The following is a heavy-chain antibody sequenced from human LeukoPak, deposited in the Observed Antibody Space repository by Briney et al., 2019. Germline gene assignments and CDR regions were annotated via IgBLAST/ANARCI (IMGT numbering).Heavy chain of an antibody. CDR3: AREYSSSHYFDY. Sequence: PGGSLRLSCAASVFTFSSYSMNWVRQAPGKGLEWVSSISSSSSYIYYADSVKGRFTISRDNAKNSLYLQMNSLRAEDTAVYYCAREYSSSHYFDYWGQGTLVTVSS. J-gene: IGHJ4*02. V-gene: IGHV3-21*01. CDR2: ISSSSSYI. D-gene: IGHD6-6*01. CDR1: VFTFSSYS.